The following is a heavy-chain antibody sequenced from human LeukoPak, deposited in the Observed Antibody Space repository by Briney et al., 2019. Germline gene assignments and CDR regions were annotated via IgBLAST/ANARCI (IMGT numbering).Heavy chain of an antibody. Sequence: GGSLRLSCSASGFTFSSLAMSWVRQAPRKGLEWVSAISGSGGSTYYADSVKGRFTISRDNSKNTLYLQMNSLRAEDTAVYYCEPWELPFDYWGQGTLVTVSS. V-gene: IGHV3-23*01. D-gene: IGHD1-26*01. J-gene: IGHJ4*02. CDR3: EPWELPFDY. CDR2: ISGSGGST. CDR1: GFTFSSLA.